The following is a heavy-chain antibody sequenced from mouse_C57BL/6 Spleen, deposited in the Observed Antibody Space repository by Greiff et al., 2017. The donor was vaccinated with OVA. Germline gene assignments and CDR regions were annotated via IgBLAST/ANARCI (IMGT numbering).Heavy chain of an antibody. D-gene: IGHD1-1*01. CDR1: GYTFTDYN. CDR3: ARGGYYGSSPAWFAY. J-gene: IGHJ3*01. CDR2: INPNNGGT. Sequence: EVQLQQSGPELVKPGASVKIPCKASGYTFTDYNMDWVKQSHGKSLEWIGDINPNNGGTIYNQTFKGKATLTVDKSSSTAYMELRSLTSEDTAVYYCARGGYYGSSPAWFAYWGQGTLVTVSA. V-gene: IGHV1-18*01.